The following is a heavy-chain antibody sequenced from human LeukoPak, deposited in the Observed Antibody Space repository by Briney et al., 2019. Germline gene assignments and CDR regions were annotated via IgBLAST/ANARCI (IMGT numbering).Heavy chain of an antibody. CDR1: GFTVSSNY. D-gene: IGHD6-19*01. Sequence: GGSLRLSCAASGFTVSSNYMSWVRQAPGKGLEWVSVIYSGGSTYYADSVKGRFTISRDNSKNTLYLQMNSLRAEDTAVYYCAKERGAGIAVAGEVDYWGQGTLVTVSS. CDR2: IYSGGST. J-gene: IGHJ4*02. CDR3: AKERGAGIAVAGEVDY. V-gene: IGHV3-53*01.